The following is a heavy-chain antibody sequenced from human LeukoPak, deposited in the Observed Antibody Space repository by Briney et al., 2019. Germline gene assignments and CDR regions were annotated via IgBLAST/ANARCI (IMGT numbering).Heavy chain of an antibody. CDR2: ISNDGTNK. D-gene: IGHD1-1*01. CDR3: AKDLTTGSLSSDC. J-gene: IGHJ4*02. V-gene: IGHV3-30-3*02. Sequence: GKSLRLSCATSGFTFRSYAMHWVRQAPGKGLEWVAVISNDGTNKYYADSVKGRFTISRDNSRNTLYLQMNSLRAEDTALYSCAKDLTTGSLSSDCWGQGTLVTVSS. CDR1: GFTFRSYA.